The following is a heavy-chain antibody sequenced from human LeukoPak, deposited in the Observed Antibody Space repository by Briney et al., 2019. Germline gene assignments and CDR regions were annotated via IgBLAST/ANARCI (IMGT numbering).Heavy chain of an antibody. V-gene: IGHV3-23*01. CDR1: GFTFSSYA. J-gene: IGHJ4*02. D-gene: IGHD2-2*01. Sequence: PGGSLRLSCAASGFTFSSYAMSWVRQAPGRGLAWVSAISGSGGDTYYADSVKGRFTISRDNSKNTLYLQMNSLRAEDTAVYYCAKDQGYCSSTSCYADYWGQGTLVTVSS. CDR2: ISGSGGDT. CDR3: AKDQGYCSSTSCYADY.